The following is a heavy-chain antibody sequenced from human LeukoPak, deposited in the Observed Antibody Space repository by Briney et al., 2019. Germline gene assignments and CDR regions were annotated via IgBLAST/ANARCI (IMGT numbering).Heavy chain of an antibody. Sequence: QPGGSLRLSCAASGFTFSSYGMHWVRQAPGKGLEWVANIKQDGSEKYYVDSVKGRFTISRDNAKNSLYLQMNSLRAEDTAVYYCARGGWYYDYWGQGTLVTVSS. J-gene: IGHJ4*02. CDR2: IKQDGSEK. V-gene: IGHV3-7*03. CDR3: ARGGWYYDY. CDR1: GFTFSSYG. D-gene: IGHD6-19*01.